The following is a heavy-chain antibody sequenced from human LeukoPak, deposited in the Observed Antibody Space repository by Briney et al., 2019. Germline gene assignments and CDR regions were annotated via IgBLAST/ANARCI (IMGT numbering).Heavy chain of an antibody. J-gene: IGHJ3*02. CDR2: IYYSGST. D-gene: IGHD3-10*01. CDR3: ARRYPRFGAFDI. CDR1: GGSLSSYY. Sequence: PSETLSLTCTVSGGSLSSYYWSWIRQPPGKGLEWIGYIYYSGSTNYNPSLKSRVTISVDTSKNQFSLRRSSVTAADTAVYYCARRYPRFGAFDIWGQGTMVTVSS. V-gene: IGHV4-59*08.